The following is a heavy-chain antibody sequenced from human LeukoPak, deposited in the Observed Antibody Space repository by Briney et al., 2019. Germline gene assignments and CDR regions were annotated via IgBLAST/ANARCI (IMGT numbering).Heavy chain of an antibody. D-gene: IGHD6-13*01. V-gene: IGHV1-18*04. CDR2: ISAYNGNT. CDR3: AREAAGIAAAANP. CDR1: GYTFTGYY. Sequence: ASVKVSCKASGYTFTGYYMHWVRQAPGQGLEWMGWISAYNGNTNYAQKLQGRVTMTTDTSTSTAYMELRSLRSDDTAVYYCAREAAGIAAAANPWGQGTLVTVSS. J-gene: IGHJ5*02.